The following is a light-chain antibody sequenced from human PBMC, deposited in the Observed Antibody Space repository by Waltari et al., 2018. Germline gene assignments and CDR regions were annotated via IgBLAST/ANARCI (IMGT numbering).Light chain of an antibody. Sequence: QSVLTQPPSASGTPGQSIIISCSSTSTTVNWFQQVPGAAPTLLIFSDDQRPSGVPARFSGSRSGTSASLAISGLHSEDEADYYCATWDNSLEGWLFGGGTKVTV. J-gene: IGLJ2*01. CDR2: SDD. V-gene: IGLV1-44*01. CDR3: ATWDNSLEGWL. CDR1: STT.